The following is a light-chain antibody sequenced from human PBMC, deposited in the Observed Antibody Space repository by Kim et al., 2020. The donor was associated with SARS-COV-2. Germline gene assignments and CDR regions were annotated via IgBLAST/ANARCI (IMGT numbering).Light chain of an antibody. CDR1: NIGTTN. Sequence: SYELTQPLSVSVALGQTARITCGGNNIGTTNVHWYQQRPGQAPVLVIYRDNNRSSGIPERFSGSKSGNMATLTISRAQAGDEADYYCQVWDSNSAFGGGT. J-gene: IGLJ2*01. CDR3: QVWDSNSA. V-gene: IGLV3-9*01. CDR2: RDN.